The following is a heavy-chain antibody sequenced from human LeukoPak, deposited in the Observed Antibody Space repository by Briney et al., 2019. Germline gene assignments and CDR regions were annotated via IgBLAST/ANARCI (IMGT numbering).Heavy chain of an antibody. J-gene: IGHJ6*02. CDR2: INHNGNVN. Sequence: GGTLRLSCAASGFTFSSYWMNWARQAPGKGLEWVDSINHNGNVNYYVDSVKGRFTISRDNAKNSLYLQMSNLRAEDTAVYFCARGGGLDVWGQGATVTVSS. D-gene: IGHD3-16*01. V-gene: IGHV3-7*03. CDR3: ARGGGLDV. CDR1: GFTFSSYW.